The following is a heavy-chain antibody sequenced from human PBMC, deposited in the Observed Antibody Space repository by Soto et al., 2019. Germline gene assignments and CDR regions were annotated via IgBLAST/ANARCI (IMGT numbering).Heavy chain of an antibody. Sequence: GESLKISCKGSGYSFTSYWIGWVRQMPGKGLEWMGIIYPGDSDTRYSPYFQGQVTISADKSISTAYLQWSSLKASDTAMYYCAIHFGFVVVAATREFYYYGMDVWGQGTTVTVSS. D-gene: IGHD2-15*01. J-gene: IGHJ6*02. CDR2: IYPGDSDT. CDR1: GYSFTSYW. CDR3: AIHFGFVVVAATREFYYYGMDV. V-gene: IGHV5-51*01.